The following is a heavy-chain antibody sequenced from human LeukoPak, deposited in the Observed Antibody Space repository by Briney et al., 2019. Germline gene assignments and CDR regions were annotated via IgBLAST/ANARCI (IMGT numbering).Heavy chain of an antibody. CDR1: GFTFSAYN. V-gene: IGHV3-48*01. J-gene: IGHJ4*02. D-gene: IGHD5-24*01. CDR2: ISSTSSTI. CDR3: ASGMATLVY. Sequence: PGGSLRLSCAASGFTFSAYNMNWVRQAPGKGLEWVSYISSTSSTIYYADSVKGRFSISRDNANNSLYLQVNSLTAEDTAVYYCASGMATLVYWGQGTLVTVFS.